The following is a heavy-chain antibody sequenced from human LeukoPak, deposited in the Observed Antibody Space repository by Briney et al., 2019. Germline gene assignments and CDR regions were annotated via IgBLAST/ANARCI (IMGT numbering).Heavy chain of an antibody. CDR3: ARDTYYYDSSGYPSDI. D-gene: IGHD3-22*01. J-gene: IGHJ3*02. V-gene: IGHV1-69*05. CDR1: RGTFSSYA. CDR2: IIPIFGTA. Sequence: ASVKVSCKASRGTFSSYAISWVRQAPGQGLEWMGGIIPIFGTANYAQKFQGRVTMTTDTSTSTGYMELRSLRSDDTAVYYCARDTYYYDSSGYPSDIWGQGTMVTVSS.